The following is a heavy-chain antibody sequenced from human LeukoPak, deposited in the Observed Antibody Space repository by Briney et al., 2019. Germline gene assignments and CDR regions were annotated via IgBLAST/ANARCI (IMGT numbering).Heavy chain of an antibody. CDR3: AKDRYSSSWYYGYYMDV. CDR2: ISSSGGST. J-gene: IGHJ6*03. CDR1: GFTFSSYA. V-gene: IGHV3-23*01. Sequence: PGGSLRLSCAASGFTFSSYAMSWVRQAPGKGLEWVSAISSSGGSTYYADSVKGRFTISRDNSKNTLYLQMNSLRAEDTAVYYCAKDRYSSSWYYGYYMDVWGKGTTVTVSS. D-gene: IGHD6-13*01.